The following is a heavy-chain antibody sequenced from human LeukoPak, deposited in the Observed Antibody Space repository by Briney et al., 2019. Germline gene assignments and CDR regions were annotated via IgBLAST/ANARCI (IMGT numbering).Heavy chain of an antibody. CDR2: ISGSGGST. CDR1: GFTFSSYA. D-gene: IGHD3-22*01. CDR3: AKIGDGCYDSSGYYYSPLWGYFQH. Sequence: GGSLRLSCAASGFTFSSYAMSWVRQAPGKGLEWVSAISGSGGSTYYADSVKGRFTISRDNSKNTLYLQMNSLRAEDTAVYYCAKIGDGCYDSSGYYYSPLWGYFQHWGQGTLVTVSS. V-gene: IGHV3-23*01. J-gene: IGHJ1*01.